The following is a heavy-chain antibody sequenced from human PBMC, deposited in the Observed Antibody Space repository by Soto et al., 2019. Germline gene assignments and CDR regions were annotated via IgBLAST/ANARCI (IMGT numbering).Heavy chain of an antibody. CDR3: GRGRSGELVVFY. Sequence: QVQLVQSGAEVKKPGASVKVSCKASGYTFTGRYIHWVRQAPGQGPEWMGEISPVTGGAKYAQKFQGRVTMTRDTSITTVYMELTNLSPDATAVYYCGRGRSGELVVFYWGQGTLVSVSS. V-gene: IGHV1-2*02. D-gene: IGHD1-7*01. CDR1: GYTFTGRY. J-gene: IGHJ4*02. CDR2: ISPVTGGA.